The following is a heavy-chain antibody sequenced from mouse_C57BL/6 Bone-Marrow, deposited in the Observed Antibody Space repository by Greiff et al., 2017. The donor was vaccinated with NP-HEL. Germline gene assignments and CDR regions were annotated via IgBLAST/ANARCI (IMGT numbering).Heavy chain of an antibody. Sequence: VQLQQPGAELVKPGASVKLSCKASGYTFTSYWMHWVKQRPGQGLEWIGMIHPNSGSTNYNAKFKSKATLTVDKSSSTAYMQLSSLTSEDSAVYYCARDGSFDVWGTGTTVTVSS. CDR1: GYTFTSYW. D-gene: IGHD2-3*01. CDR2: IHPNSGST. CDR3: ARDGSFDV. V-gene: IGHV1-64*01. J-gene: IGHJ1*03.